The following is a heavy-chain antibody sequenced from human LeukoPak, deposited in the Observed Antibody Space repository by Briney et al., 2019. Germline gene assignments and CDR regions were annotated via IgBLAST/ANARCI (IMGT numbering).Heavy chain of an antibody. V-gene: IGHV1-46*01. D-gene: IGHD5-12*01. J-gene: IGHJ4*02. CDR3: ARDSNGGYDGFVFDY. CDR1: GYTFTSYY. CDR2: INPSGGST. Sequence: ASVKVSRKASGYTFTSYYMHWVRQAPGQGLEWMGIINPSGGSTSYAQKFQGRVTMTRDTSTSTVYMELSSLRSEDTAVYYCARDSNGGYDGFVFDYWGQGTLVTVSS.